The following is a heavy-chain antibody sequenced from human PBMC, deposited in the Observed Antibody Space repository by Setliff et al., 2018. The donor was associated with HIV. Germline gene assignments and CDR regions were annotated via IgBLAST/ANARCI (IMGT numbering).Heavy chain of an antibody. Sequence: ASVKVSCKASGYRFTDYYMHWVRQAPGQGLEWMGWINLNSGHTNYAEKFQGRVTMARNMSIRTAYMDLSGLRSDGTAVYYCARGGGYCTNGLCYNRYFDTWGQGTQVTSPQ. J-gene: IGHJ5*02. CDR1: GYRFTDYY. CDR3: ARGGGYCTNGLCYNRYFDT. D-gene: IGHD2-8*01. CDR2: INLNSGHT. V-gene: IGHV1-2*02.